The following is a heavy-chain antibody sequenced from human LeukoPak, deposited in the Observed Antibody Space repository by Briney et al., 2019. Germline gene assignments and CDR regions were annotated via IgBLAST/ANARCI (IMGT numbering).Heavy chain of an antibody. CDR3: AREEWVDSSGYPIDY. V-gene: IGHV1-46*01. Sequence: ASVKVSSKASGYTFTSYYMHWVRQAPGQGLEWMGIINPSGGSTSYAQKFQGRVTITRDTSTSTVYMELSSLRSEDTAVYYCAREEWVDSSGYPIDYWGQGTLVTVSS. CDR2: INPSGGST. CDR1: GYTFTSYY. D-gene: IGHD3-22*01. J-gene: IGHJ4*02.